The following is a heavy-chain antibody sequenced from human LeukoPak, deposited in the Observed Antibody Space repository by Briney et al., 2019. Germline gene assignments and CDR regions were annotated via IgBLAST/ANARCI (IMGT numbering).Heavy chain of an antibody. CDR3: ARGSSGYDFWSGRQYYFDY. J-gene: IGHJ4*02. Sequence: PSETLSLTCAVYGGSFSGYYWSWIRQPPGKGLEWIGYIYYSGSTYYNPSLKSRVTISVDTSKNQFSLKLSSVTAADAAVYYCARGSSGYDFWSGRQYYFDYWGQGTLVTVSS. D-gene: IGHD3-3*01. CDR1: GGSFSGYY. V-gene: IGHV4-30-4*08. CDR2: IYYSGST.